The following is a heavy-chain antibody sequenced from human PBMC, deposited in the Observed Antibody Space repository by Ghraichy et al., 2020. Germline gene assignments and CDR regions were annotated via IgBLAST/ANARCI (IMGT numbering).Heavy chain of an antibody. D-gene: IGHD3-16*01. J-gene: IGHJ6*02. CDR1: GGSIGRYY. V-gene: IGHV4-59*01. CDR3: ARGHSLFGDYYYGMDV. CDR2: IYYSGTT. Sequence: SETLSLTCTVSGGSIGRYYWSWIRQPPGKGLEWIGYIYYSGTTDYSPSLKSRVTISVDTSENQVSLKLSSVTAADTAVYYCARGHSLFGDYYYGMDVWGQGTTVIVSS.